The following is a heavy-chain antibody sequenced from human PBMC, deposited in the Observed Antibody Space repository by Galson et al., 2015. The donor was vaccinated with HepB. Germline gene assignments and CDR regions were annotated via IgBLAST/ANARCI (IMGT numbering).Heavy chain of an antibody. J-gene: IGHJ4*02. CDR2: INPSGGST. V-gene: IGHV1-46*01. CDR3: ARGGHYYDSSGYYLFDY. Sequence: SVKVSCKASGYTFTSYYMHWVRQAPGQGLEWMGIINPSGGSTSYAQKFQGRVTMTRDTSTSTVYMELSSLRSEDTAVYCCARGGHYYDSSGYYLFDYWGQGTLVTVSS. D-gene: IGHD3-22*01. CDR1: GYTFTSYY.